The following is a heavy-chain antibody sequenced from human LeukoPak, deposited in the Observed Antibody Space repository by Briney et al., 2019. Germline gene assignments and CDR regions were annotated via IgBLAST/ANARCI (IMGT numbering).Heavy chain of an antibody. CDR3: ASLFNYYYDSSGYYHAEYFQH. CDR2: IYYSGST. V-gene: IGHV4-39*01. J-gene: IGHJ1*01. CDR1: GGCISSSSYY. Sequence: PSETLSLTCTVPGGCISSSSYYWGWIRQPPGKGLEWIGSIYYSGSTYYNPSLESRVTISVDTSKNQFSLKLSSVTAAGTAVYYCASLFNYYYDSSGYYHAEYFQHWGQGTLVTVSS. D-gene: IGHD3-22*01.